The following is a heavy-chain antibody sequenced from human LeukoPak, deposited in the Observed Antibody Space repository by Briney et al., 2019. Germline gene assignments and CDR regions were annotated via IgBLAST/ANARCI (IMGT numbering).Heavy chain of an antibody. CDR1: GFTFSSSA. Sequence: PGGSLRLSCAASGFTFSSSAMSWVRQVPGKGLEWVSGISGSGGSTYYADSVKGRFTISRDNSKNTLYLQMNSLRAEDTAVYYCAKDRFSGSHDYWGQGTLVTVSS. CDR3: AKDRFSGSHDY. D-gene: IGHD1-26*01. J-gene: IGHJ4*02. V-gene: IGHV3-23*01. CDR2: ISGSGGST.